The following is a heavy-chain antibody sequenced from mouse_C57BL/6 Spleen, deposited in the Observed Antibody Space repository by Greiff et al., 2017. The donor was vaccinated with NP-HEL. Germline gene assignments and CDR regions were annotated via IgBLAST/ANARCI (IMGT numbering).Heavy chain of an antibody. CDR1: GYTFTDYY. D-gene: IGHD1-1*01. J-gene: IGHJ1*03. Sequence: EVQRVESGPVLVKPGASVKMSCKASGYTFTDYYMNWVKQSHGKSLEWIGVINPYNGGTSYNQKFKGKATLTVDKSSSTAYMELNSLTSEDSAVYYCATLHYYGSSYGYWYFDVWGTGTTVTVSS. CDR3: ATLHYYGSSYGYWYFDV. V-gene: IGHV1-19*01. CDR2: INPYNGGT.